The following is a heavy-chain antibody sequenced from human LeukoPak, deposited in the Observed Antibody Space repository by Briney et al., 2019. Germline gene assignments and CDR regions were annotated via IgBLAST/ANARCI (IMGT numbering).Heavy chain of an antibody. V-gene: IGHV4-34*01. CDR1: GFTFSSYW. J-gene: IGHJ4*02. Sequence: GSLRLSCAASGFTFSSYWMNWVRQAPGKGLEWIGEISQSGSTDHNPSLKSRVTLSVDTSKNQFSLKITSVSAADTAVYYCARQRRAYNYGYRYCDFWGQGTLVTVSS. D-gene: IGHD5-18*01. CDR3: ARQRRAYNYGYRYCDF. CDR2: ISQSGST.